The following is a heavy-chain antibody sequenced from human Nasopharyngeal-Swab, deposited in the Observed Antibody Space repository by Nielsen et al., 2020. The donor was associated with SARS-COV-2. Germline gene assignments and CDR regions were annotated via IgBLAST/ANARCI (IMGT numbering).Heavy chain of an antibody. D-gene: IGHD4-17*01. CDR3: ARVGGDYYYYYYMDV. J-gene: IGHJ6*03. Sequence: SETLSLTCAVYGGSFSGYYWSWIRQPPGKGLEWIGEINQSGITSYNPSLKTRVTISVDTSKTQFSLKLSSVTVADTAVYFCARVGGDYYYYYYMDVWGKGTPVTVSS. V-gene: IGHV4-34*01. CDR2: INQSGIT. CDR1: GGSFSGYY.